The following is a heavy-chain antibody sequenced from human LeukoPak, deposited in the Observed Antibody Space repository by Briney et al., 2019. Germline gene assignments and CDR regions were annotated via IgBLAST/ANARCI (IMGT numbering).Heavy chain of an antibody. CDR3: ARDLQVDY. J-gene: IGHJ4*02. CDR2: IWYDGSNK. V-gene: IGHV3-33*01. Sequence: GRSLRLSCPASGFTFSSNGFHWVRQPPGKGLEWVAVIWYDGSNKYYADSVKGRSTISRDNSKNTLYLQMNSLRAEDTAVYYCARDLQVDYWGQGTLVTVSS. CDR1: GFTFSSNG.